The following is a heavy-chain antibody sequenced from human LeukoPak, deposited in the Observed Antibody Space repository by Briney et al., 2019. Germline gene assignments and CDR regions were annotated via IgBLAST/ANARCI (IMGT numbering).Heavy chain of an antibody. CDR3: ARERGSGSRNYYDSSGYYDAFDI. D-gene: IGHD3-22*01. CDR1: GFTFSSYS. V-gene: IGHV3-48*01. J-gene: IGHJ3*02. CDR2: ISSSSTI. Sequence: GGSLRLSCAASGFTFSSYSMTWVRQAPGKGLEWVSYISSSSTIYYADSVKGRFTISRDNAKNSLYLQMNSLRAEDTAVYYCARERGSGSRNYYDSSGYYDAFDIWGQGTMVTVSS.